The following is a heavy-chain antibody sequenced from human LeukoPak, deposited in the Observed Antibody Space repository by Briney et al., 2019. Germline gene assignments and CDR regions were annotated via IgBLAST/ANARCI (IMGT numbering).Heavy chain of an antibody. CDR1: GFTFSSSA. D-gene: IGHD2-2*01. CDR3: AKEYCSGTSCYQVNY. V-gene: IGHV3-23*01. J-gene: IGHJ4*02. CDR2: ISGSGGST. Sequence: GGSLRLSCAVSGFTFSSSAMSWVRQAPGKRLEWVSAISGSGGSTYYADSVKGRFTISRDNSKNTLYLQMNSLRAEDTAVYYCAKEYCSGTSCYQVNYWGQGTLVTVSS.